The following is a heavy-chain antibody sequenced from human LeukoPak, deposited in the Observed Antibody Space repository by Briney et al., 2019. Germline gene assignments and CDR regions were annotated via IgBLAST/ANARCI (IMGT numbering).Heavy chain of an antibody. D-gene: IGHD6-19*01. CDR3: AKDGHCPALCTTQTAVAGYNDN. CDR2: VYSGITT. V-gene: IGHV3-53*01. Sequence: GGSLRLSCAASGFIVGDTHMTWVRQAPGKGLEWVSLVYSGITTHYADSVKGRFSISRDHSNNILYLQMNSLRAEDTAIYYCAKDGHCPALCTTQTAVAGYNDNWAKGTLVTVSS. CDR1: GFIVGDTH. J-gene: IGHJ4*02.